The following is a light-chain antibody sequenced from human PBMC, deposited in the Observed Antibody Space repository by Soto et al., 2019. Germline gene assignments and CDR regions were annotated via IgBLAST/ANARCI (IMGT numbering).Light chain of an antibody. CDR1: QGVSSN. Sequence: EVVMTQSPATLSVSPGERATLSCRASQGVSSNLAWYQQKPGQAPRLLIYGTSTRATGIPARFSGSGSGTEFTLTISSLQSEDFAVYYCQHYNNWPRTFGQGTKVESK. V-gene: IGKV3-15*01. CDR3: QHYNNWPRT. J-gene: IGKJ1*01. CDR2: GTS.